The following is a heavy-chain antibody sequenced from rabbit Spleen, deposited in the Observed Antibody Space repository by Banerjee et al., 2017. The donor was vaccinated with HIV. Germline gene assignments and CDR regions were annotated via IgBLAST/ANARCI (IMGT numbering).Heavy chain of an antibody. J-gene: IGHJ4*01. CDR2: IAVGSGGFT. CDR1: GFSFSISYY. Sequence: QSLEESGGDLVKPGASLTLTCTASGFSFSISYYMCWVRQPPGQGLEWIACIAVGSGGFTYYANWAKGRFTISKTSSTTVTLQMTSLTAADTATYFCARGSAAMTMLITGYYLGLWGPGTLVTVS. CDR3: ARGSAAMTMLITGYYLGL. D-gene: IGHD2-1*01. V-gene: IGHV1S40*01.